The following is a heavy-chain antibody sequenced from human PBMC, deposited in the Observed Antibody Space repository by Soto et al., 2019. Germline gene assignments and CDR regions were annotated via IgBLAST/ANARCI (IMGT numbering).Heavy chain of an antibody. J-gene: IGHJ5*02. CDR1: GYTFSNFG. V-gene: IGHV1-18*01. D-gene: IGHD3-9*01. Sequence: ASVKVSCKASGYTFSNFGISWVRQAPGEGLEWMGWISPNSEKTKIAQRFQGRVTMTTDISTSTSYLELRGLTSDDTAVYYCTEDAAVNDSLTGYLMIDLWGQGTLVTVSS. CDR3: TEDAAVNDSLTGYLMIDL. CDR2: ISPNSEKT.